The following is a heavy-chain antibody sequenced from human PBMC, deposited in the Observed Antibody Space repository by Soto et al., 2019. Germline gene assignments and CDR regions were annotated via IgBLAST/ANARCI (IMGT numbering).Heavy chain of an antibody. CDR2: ISYDGSNK. Sequence: ESGGGVVQPGRSLRLSCAASGFTFSSYGMHWVRQAPGKGLEWVAVISYDGSNKYYADSVKGRFTISRDNSKNTLYLQMNSLRAEDTAVYYCANSYGMDVWGQGTTVTVSS. V-gene: IGHV3-30*18. CDR1: GFTFSSYG. J-gene: IGHJ6*02. CDR3: ANSYGMDV.